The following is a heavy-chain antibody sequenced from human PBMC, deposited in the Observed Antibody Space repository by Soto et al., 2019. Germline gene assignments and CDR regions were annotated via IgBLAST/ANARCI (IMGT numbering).Heavy chain of an antibody. J-gene: IGHJ6*02. D-gene: IGHD3-3*01. CDR3: AKDLREWLLYGLEV. Sequence: GGSLRLSCAASGFTFDSYAMSWVRQAPGKGLEWVSAISGSGSSTYYADSVKCRFTISRDNSKNTLYLQMTSLRHEDTAIYHFAKDLREWLLYGLEVLGPGTTDIVS. V-gene: IGHV3-23*01. CDR2: ISGSGSST. CDR1: GFTFDSYA.